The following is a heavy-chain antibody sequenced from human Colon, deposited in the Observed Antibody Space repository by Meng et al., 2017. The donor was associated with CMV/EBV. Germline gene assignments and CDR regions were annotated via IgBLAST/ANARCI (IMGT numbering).Heavy chain of an antibody. CDR1: GFIFRGYW. V-gene: IGHV3-7*01. Sequence: GESLKISCAASGFIFRGYWMTWVRQAPGKGLEWVANIKFDGSDTNYVDSVKGRFTISRDNAKNTLYLQMNNLRAEDTAVYYCARPMARGILNYYYYGLDVWGQGTTVTVSS. CDR3: ARPMARGILNYYYYGLDV. D-gene: IGHD3-10*01. CDR2: IKFDGSDT. J-gene: IGHJ6*02.